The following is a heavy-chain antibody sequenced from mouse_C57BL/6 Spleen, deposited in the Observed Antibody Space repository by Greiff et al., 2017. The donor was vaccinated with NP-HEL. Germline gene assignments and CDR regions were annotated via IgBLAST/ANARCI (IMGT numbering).Heavy chain of an antibody. J-gene: IGHJ2*01. CDR3: ARGPTVVATGFDY. V-gene: IGHV1-81*01. CDR2: IYPRSGNT. CDR1: GYTFTSYG. Sequence: QVQLKESGAELARPGASVKLSCKASGYTFTSYGISWVKQRTGQGLEWIGEIYPRSGNTYYNEKFKGKATLTADKSSSTAYMELRSLTSEDSAVYFCARGPTVVATGFDYWGQGTTLTVSS. D-gene: IGHD1-1*01.